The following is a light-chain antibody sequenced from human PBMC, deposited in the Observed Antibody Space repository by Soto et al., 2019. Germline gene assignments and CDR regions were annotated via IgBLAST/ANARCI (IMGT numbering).Light chain of an antibody. CDR1: QSVSSD. V-gene: IGKV3D-15*01. CDR3: QQYNNWPGT. CDR2: GAS. J-gene: IGKJ4*01. Sequence: EIVMTQSPATLSVSPGERATLSCRASQSVSSDLAWYHQKPGQAPRLLIYGASSRATGIPDRFSGSGSGTEFTLTIDSLQSEDFAIYFCQQYNNWPGTFGGGTKVDI.